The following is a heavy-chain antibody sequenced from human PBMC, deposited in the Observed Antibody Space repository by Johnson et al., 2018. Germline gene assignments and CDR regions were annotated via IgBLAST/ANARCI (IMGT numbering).Heavy chain of an antibody. CDR1: GYSFTNYD. V-gene: IGHV1-8*01. D-gene: IGHD5-18*01. CDR2: MNPNSGNQ. J-gene: IGHJ4*02. Sequence: QVQLQESGAEVKKPGASVKVSCNASGYSFTNYDINWVRQATGQGLEWTGWMNPNSGNQGYAQQFKGRVTINANQYTSTTYMDLSRLTSDEKAVYYCAKEYRDASTQIYYFDYWGQGTLVTVSS. CDR3: AKEYRDASTQIYYFDY.